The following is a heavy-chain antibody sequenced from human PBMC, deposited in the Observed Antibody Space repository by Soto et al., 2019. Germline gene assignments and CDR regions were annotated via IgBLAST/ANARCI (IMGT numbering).Heavy chain of an antibody. CDR1: GYSFTSYW. Sequence: GASLKISCKGSGYSFTSYWIGWVRQMPGKGLESMGIIYPGDSDTRYSPSFQGQVTISADKSISTAYLQRSSLKASDTAMYYCARTAAAGKYYYGIAVRAQGTTVTVSS. CDR2: IYPGDSDT. V-gene: IGHV5-51*01. D-gene: IGHD6-13*01. J-gene: IGHJ6*02. CDR3: ARTAAAGKYYYGIAV.